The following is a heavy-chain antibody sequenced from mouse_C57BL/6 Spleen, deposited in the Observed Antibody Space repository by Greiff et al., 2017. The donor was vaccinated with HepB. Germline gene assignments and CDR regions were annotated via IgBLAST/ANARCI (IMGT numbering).Heavy chain of an antibody. CDR1: GYTFTSYW. Sequence: QVQLQQPGAELVRPGSSVKLSCKASGYTFTSYWMDWVKQRPGQGLEWIGNIYPSDSETHYNQKFKDKATLTVDKSSSTAYMQLSSLTSEDSAVYDCARTDHYYYGSSSVWGQGTSVTVSS. V-gene: IGHV1-61*01. J-gene: IGHJ4*01. CDR3: ARTDHYYYGSSSV. D-gene: IGHD1-1*01. CDR2: IYPSDSET.